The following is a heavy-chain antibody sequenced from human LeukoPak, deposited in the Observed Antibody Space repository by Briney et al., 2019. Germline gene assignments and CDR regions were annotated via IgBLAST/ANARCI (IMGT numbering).Heavy chain of an antibody. V-gene: IGHV3-7*03. CDR3: STPIGI. CDR1: GFTFSSYW. J-gene: IGHJ3*02. Sequence: GGSLRLSCAASGFTFSSYWMSWVRQAPGKGLEWVANIKQDGSDKYYVDSVKGRFTISRDNAKNSLYLQMNSLKTEDTAVYYCSTPIGIWGQGTMVIVSS. D-gene: IGHD3-16*02. CDR2: IKQDGSDK.